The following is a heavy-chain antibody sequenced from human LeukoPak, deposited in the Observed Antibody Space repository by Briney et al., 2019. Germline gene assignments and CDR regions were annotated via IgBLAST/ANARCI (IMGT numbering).Heavy chain of an antibody. D-gene: IGHD3-16*02. J-gene: IGHJ4*02. Sequence: SETLSLTCTVSGGSMNSYYWSWIRQPPGQELEWIKTIHHSGSTYDNPSLKSRFTMSVDTSKNQFFLNLSSVTAADTAVYYCARLGGYHDPPDYWGQGTLVTVSS. CDR3: ARLGGYHDPPDY. V-gene: IGHV4-59*04. CDR1: GGSMNSYY. CDR2: IHHSGST.